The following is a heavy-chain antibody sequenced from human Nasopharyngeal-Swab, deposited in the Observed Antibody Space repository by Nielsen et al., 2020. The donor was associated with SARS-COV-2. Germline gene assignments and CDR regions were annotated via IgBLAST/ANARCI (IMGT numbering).Heavy chain of an antibody. CDR1: GFTVSSNY. Sequence: GESLKISCAASGFTVSSNYMSWVRQAPGKGLEWVSVIYSGGSTYYADSVKGRFTISRDNSKNTLYLQMNSLRAEDTAVYYCARYSSSWYYFDYRGQGTLVTVSS. J-gene: IGHJ4*02. D-gene: IGHD6-13*01. V-gene: IGHV3-66*02. CDR2: IYSGGST. CDR3: ARYSSSWYYFDY.